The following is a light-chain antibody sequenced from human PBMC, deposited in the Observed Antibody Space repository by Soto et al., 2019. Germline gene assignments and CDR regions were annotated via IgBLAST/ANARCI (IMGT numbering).Light chain of an antibody. CDR1: LSLLYSDGQTY. CDR2: EGS. J-gene: IGKJ4*01. Sequence: DVVMTQTPVSLSVTPGPATSISCKSPLSLLYSDGQTYLYLYLQKPGKAPQLLIYEGSSRSAGVPERLSGTGSGTDFALTISRVEADDVVIYCYLQSIDLPLTFGGGTTVDIK. V-gene: IGKV2-29*03. CDR3: LQSIDLPLT.